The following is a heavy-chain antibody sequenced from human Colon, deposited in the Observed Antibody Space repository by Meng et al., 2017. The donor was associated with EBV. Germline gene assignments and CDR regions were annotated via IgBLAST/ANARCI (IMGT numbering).Heavy chain of an antibody. CDR1: GGSITKPNC. V-gene: IGHV4-4*02. CDR2: IPHRGSS. J-gene: IGHJ1*01. Sequence: LGESWPALVKTSESPSLTCAVSGGSITKPNCLAWVRQPPGKGVGWIGEIPHRGSSAYNPSLKSRVSMSIDKSKNQFSLKLTSVTAADTAVYHCLRGSGGSVWGQGTLVTVSS. CDR3: LRGSGGSV. D-gene: IGHD3-10*01.